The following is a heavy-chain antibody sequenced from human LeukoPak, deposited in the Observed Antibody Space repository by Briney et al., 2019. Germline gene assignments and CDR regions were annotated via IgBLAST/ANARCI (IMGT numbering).Heavy chain of an antibody. CDR3: AKDSAPVYYDILTGSYIDY. CDR2: ISWNSGSI. D-gene: IGHD3-9*01. V-gene: IGHV3-9*01. CDR1: GFTFDDYA. J-gene: IGHJ4*02. Sequence: PGGSLRLPCAASGFTFDDYAMHWVRQAPGKGLEWVSGISWNSGSIGYADSVKGRFTISRDNAKNSLYLQMNSLRAEDTALYYCAKDSAPVYYDILTGSYIDYWGQGTLVTVSS.